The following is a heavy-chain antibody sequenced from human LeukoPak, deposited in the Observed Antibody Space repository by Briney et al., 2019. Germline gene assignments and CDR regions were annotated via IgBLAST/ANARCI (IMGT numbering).Heavy chain of an antibody. CDR1: GGSISSSSYY. CDR3: ARRAVMYYYDTTPSRGFDY. Sequence: SETLSLTCTVSGGSISSSSYYWGWIRQPPGKGLEWIGSIYYSGSTYYNPSLKSRVTISVDTSKNQFSLKLSSVTAADTAVYYCARRAVMYYYDTTPSRGFDYWGQGTLVTVSP. J-gene: IGHJ4*02. D-gene: IGHD3-22*01. V-gene: IGHV4-39*07. CDR2: IYYSGST.